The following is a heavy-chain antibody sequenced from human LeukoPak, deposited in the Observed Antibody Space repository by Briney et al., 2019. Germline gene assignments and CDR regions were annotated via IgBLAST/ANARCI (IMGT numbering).Heavy chain of an antibody. V-gene: IGHV4-34*01. CDR3: ARVRGSQGIAARKYYYYYMDV. Sequence: SETLSLTCAVYGVSFCGYNWGWIRKPPGKGLEWIGEINHSGRANYNTSLKSRVTISVDTSKNQFSLKLSSVTAADTAVYYCARVRGSQGIAARKYYYYYMDVGGKGTTVTVS. D-gene: IGHD6-6*01. J-gene: IGHJ6*03. CDR1: GVSFCGYN. CDR2: INHSGRA.